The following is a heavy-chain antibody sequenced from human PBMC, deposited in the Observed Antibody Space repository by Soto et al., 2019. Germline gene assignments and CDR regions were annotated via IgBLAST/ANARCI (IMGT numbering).Heavy chain of an antibody. D-gene: IGHD6-6*01. CDR1: GFTFSSYA. CDR2: ISGSGGST. J-gene: IGHJ4*02. CDR3: AKDRGMYSSSSSYFYY. Sequence: GGSLRLSCAASGFTFSSYAMSWVRQAPGKGLEWVSAISGSGGSTYYADSVKGRFTISRDNYKNTLYLQMNSLRAEDTAVYYCAKDRGMYSSSSSYFYYWGQGTLVPVSS. V-gene: IGHV3-23*01.